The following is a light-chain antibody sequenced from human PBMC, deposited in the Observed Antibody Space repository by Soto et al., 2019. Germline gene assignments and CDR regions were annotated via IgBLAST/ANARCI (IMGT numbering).Light chain of an antibody. CDR1: QSISSW. CDR3: QQYNSYSTPWT. J-gene: IGKJ1*01. Sequence: DIQMTQSPSTLSASVGDRVTITCRASQSISSWLAWYQQKPGKAPKLLIYKASSLESGVPSRFSGSGSGTEFTLTISSLQPDDFATYYCQQYNSYSTPWTFGQGTQVEI. V-gene: IGKV1-5*03. CDR2: KAS.